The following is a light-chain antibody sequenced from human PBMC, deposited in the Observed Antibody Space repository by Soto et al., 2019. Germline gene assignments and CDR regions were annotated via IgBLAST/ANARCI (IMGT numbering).Light chain of an antibody. CDR2: KAS. CDR1: QTISSW. CDR3: QQYNSYSEA. Sequence: DIQLTQSQYFLSGSVGDRVTISCRASQTISSWLAWYQQKPGKAPKLLIYKASTLKSGVPSRFSGSGSGTEFTLTISSLQPDDFATYYCQQYNSYSEAFGQGTKVDIK. J-gene: IGKJ1*01. V-gene: IGKV1-5*03.